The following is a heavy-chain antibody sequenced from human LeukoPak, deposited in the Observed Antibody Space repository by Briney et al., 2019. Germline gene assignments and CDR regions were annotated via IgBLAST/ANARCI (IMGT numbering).Heavy chain of an antibody. V-gene: IGHV1-46*03. CDR2: INPSGGST. D-gene: IGHD3-22*01. Sequence: ASVTVSCMASGYTFTSYYMHWVRQAPGQGLEWMGIINPSGGSTSYAQKFQGRVTMTRDTSTSTVYMGLSSLSSEDTSVEYCARYDRERAFDYWGQGTLVTVSS. CDR1: GYTFTSYY. CDR3: ARYDRERAFDY. J-gene: IGHJ4*02.